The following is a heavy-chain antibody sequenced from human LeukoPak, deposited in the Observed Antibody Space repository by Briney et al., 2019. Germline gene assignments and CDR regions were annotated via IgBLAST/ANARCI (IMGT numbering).Heavy chain of an antibody. D-gene: IGHD1-1*01. CDR3: ARDRTTGTRPLGY. J-gene: IGHJ4*02. V-gene: IGHV1-69*05. CDR2: IIPIFGTA. Sequence: SVKVSCKASGGTFSSYAISWVRQAPGQGLEWMGRIIPIFGTANYAQKFQGRVTITTDESTSTAYMELRSLRSDDTAVYYCARDRTTGTRPLGYWGQGTLVTVSS. CDR1: GGTFSSYA.